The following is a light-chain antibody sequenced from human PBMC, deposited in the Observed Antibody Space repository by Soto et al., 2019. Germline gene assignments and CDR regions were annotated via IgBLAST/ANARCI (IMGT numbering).Light chain of an antibody. V-gene: IGLV1-47*02. CDR2: NDY. Sequence: QSVLAQPPSASGTPGQRVTISCSGSTSNVGSNLASWYQQLPGSAPKLLIYNDYERPSGVPDRFSGSKSGTSASLGISGLRSEDEADYFCAVWDDSLGGVVFGGGTKLTVL. CDR3: AVWDDSLGGVV. CDR1: TSNVGSNL. J-gene: IGLJ2*01.